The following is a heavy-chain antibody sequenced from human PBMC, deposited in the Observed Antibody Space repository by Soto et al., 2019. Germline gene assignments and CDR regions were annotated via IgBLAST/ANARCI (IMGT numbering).Heavy chain of an antibody. V-gene: IGHV4-31*03. CDR3: ASGVEDCSGGSCVRDAFDI. CDR2: IYYSGST. J-gene: IGHJ3*02. D-gene: IGHD2-15*01. Sequence: SETLSLTCTVSGGSISSGGYYWSWIRQHPGKGLEWIGYIYYSGSTYYNPSLKSRVTISVDTSKNQFSLKLSSVTAADTAVYYCASGVEDCSGGSCVRDAFDIWGQGTMVTVSS. CDR1: GGSISSGGYY.